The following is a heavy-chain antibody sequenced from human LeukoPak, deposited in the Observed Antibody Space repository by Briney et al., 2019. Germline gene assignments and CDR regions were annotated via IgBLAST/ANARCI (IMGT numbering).Heavy chain of an antibody. V-gene: IGHV7-4-1*02. CDR3: ARGDYYDSSGYYGRHLRPIDY. CDR1: GYTFTSYA. J-gene: IGHJ4*02. Sequence: ASVKVSCKASGYTFTSYAMDWVRQAPGQGLEWMGWINTNTGNPTYAQGFTGRFVFSLDTSVSTAYLQISSLKAEDTAVSYCARGDYYDSSGYYGRHLRPIDYWGQGTLVTVSS. CDR2: INTNTGNP. D-gene: IGHD3-22*01.